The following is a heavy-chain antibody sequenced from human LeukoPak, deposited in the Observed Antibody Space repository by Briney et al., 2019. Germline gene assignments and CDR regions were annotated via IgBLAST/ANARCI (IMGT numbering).Heavy chain of an antibody. Sequence: SQTLSLTCAVSGGSISSGGYSWSWIRQPPRKGLEWIGYIYHSGSTYYNPSLKSRVTISVDRSKNQFSLKLSSVTAADTAVYYCARGGGSGNWFDPWGQGTLVTVSS. V-gene: IGHV4-30-2*01. D-gene: IGHD3-10*01. CDR1: GGSISSGGYS. CDR3: ARGGGSGNWFDP. J-gene: IGHJ5*02. CDR2: IYHSGST.